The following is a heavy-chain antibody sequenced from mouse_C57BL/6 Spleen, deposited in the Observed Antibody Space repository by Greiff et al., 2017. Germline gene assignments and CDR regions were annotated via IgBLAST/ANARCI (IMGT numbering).Heavy chain of an antibody. J-gene: IGHJ2*01. V-gene: IGHV1-55*01. D-gene: IGHD1-1*01. CDR3: ARSLYYGSSRDY. CDR1: GYTFTSYW. Sequence: QVQLKQPGAELVKPGASVKMSCKASGYTFTSYWITWVKQRPGQGLAWIGDIYPGSGSTNYNEKFKSKATLTVDTSSSTAYMQLSSLTSEDSAVYYCARSLYYGSSRDYWGQGTTLTVSS. CDR2: IYPGSGST.